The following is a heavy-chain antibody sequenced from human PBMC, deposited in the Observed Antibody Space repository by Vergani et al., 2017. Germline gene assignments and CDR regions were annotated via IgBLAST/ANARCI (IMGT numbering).Heavy chain of an antibody. J-gene: IGHJ4*02. CDR2: IYPADSDT. V-gene: IGHV5-51*01. Sequence: EVELVQSGPEMRKPGESLKISCKGSEYSFGNYWIGWVRQMPGKGLEWMGIIYPADSDTRYSPSFQGQVTIQADKSISTAFLQWDSLQASDTALYYCARHTTYTDSWGQGTLVTVSS. CDR1: EYSFGNYW. D-gene: IGHD1-1*01. CDR3: ARHTTYTDS.